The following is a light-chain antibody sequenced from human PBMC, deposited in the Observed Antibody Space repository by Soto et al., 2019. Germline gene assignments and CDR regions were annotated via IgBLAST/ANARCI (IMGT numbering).Light chain of an antibody. CDR1: QSVGRRY. CDR3: QYQGT. CDR2: DTS. Sequence: IVLTQSPGTLSLSPGERATLSCRASQSVGRRYVAWYQQKPGQAPMLLIYDTSERASDIPDRFSGSGSGTDFTLTISRLVPEDFAVYYCQYQGTFGGGTKVEIK. J-gene: IGKJ4*01. V-gene: IGKV3-20*01.